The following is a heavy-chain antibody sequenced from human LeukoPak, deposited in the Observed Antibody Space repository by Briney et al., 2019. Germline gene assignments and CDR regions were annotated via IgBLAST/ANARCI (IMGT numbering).Heavy chain of an antibody. CDR3: ARVLSRRDGYILIY. D-gene: IGHD5-24*01. V-gene: IGHV1-2*02. CDR1: GYTFTAYY. J-gene: IGHJ4*02. Sequence: ASVKVSCKTSGYTFTAYYLHWVRQAPGQGLEWMGWINPNSGGTNYAQNFQGRVTMTGDASITTAYMELSSLRSDDTAVYYCARVLSRRDGYILIYWGQGTLVTVSS. CDR2: INPNSGGT.